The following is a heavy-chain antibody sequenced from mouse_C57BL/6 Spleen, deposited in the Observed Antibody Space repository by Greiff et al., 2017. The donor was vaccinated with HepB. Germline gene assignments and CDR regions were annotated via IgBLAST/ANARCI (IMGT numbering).Heavy chain of an antibody. CDR3: TLITTGVATWDYAMDY. D-gene: IGHD1-1*01. V-gene: IGHV14-4*01. J-gene: IGHJ4*01. CDR2: IDPENGDT. Sequence: EVQLQQSGAELVRPGASVKLSCTASGFNIKDDYMHWVKQRPEQGLEWIGWIDPENGDTEYASKFQGKATITAESSSNTAYLQLSSLTSEDTAVYYCTLITTGVATWDYAMDYWGQGTSVTVSS. CDR1: GFNIKDDY.